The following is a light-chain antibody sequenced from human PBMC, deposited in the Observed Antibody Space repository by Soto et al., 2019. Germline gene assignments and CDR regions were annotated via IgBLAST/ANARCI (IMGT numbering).Light chain of an antibody. CDR3: QPYNDNLT. Sequence: DIQMTQSPSTLSASVGDRVTITCRASQSVSRWLAWYQQKPGKAPRLLIYKASTLESGVPSRFSGSESGTEFTLALSRLPPDDSATYYCQPYNDNLTFGQGTKVEIK. CDR1: QSVSRW. J-gene: IGKJ1*01. V-gene: IGKV1-5*03. CDR2: KAS.